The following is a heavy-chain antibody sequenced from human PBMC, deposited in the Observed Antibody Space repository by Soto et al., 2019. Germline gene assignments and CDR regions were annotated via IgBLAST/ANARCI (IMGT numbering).Heavy chain of an antibody. CDR1: GYTFTSYA. CDR3: ARDGISGSADYYYYGMDV. V-gene: IGHV1-3*01. CDR2: INAGNGNT. D-gene: IGHD1-26*01. J-gene: IGHJ6*02. Sequence: QVQLVQSGAEVKKPGASVKVSCKASGYTFTSYAMHWVRQAPGQRLEWMGWINAGNGNTKYSQKFQGRVTITRDTSASTAYMELSSLRSEDTAVYYCARDGISGSADYYYYGMDVWGQGTTVTVSS.